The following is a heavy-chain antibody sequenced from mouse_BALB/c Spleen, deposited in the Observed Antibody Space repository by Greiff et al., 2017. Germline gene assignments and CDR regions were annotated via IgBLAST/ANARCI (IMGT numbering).Heavy chain of an antibody. Sequence: VQLQQSGPSLVKPSQTLSLTCSVTGDSITSGYWNWIRKFPGNKLEYMGYISYSGSTYYNPSLKSRISITRDTSKNQYYLQLNSVTTEDTATYYCARGDYYGSHWYFDVWGAGTTVTVSS. CDR3: ARGDYYGSHWYFDV. CDR1: GDSITSGY. V-gene: IGHV3-8*02. J-gene: IGHJ1*01. CDR2: ISYSGST. D-gene: IGHD1-1*01.